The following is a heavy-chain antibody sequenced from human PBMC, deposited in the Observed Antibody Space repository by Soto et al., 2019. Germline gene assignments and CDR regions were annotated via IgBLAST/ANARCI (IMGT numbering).Heavy chain of an antibody. J-gene: IGHJ4*02. D-gene: IGHD3-16*01. CDR3: ARGHLGLLLKYPLDY. V-gene: IGHV4-34*01. CDR2: INHSGST. Sequence: SETLSLTCAVYGGSFSGYYWSWIRQPPGKGLEWIGEINHSGSTNYNPALKSRVTISVDTSKNQFSLKLSSVTAADTAVYYCARGHLGLLLKYPLDYWGQGTLVTVSS. CDR1: GGSFSGYY.